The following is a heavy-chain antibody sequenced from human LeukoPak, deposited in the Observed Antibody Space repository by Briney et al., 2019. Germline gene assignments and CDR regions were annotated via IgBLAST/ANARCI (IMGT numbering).Heavy chain of an antibody. CDR3: ARGGTYYDFWSGYRDAFDI. J-gene: IGHJ3*02. D-gene: IGHD3-3*01. CDR2: IYYSGST. V-gene: IGHV4-61*01. Sequence: QPSETLSLTCTVSGGSVSSGSYYWSWIRQPPGKGLEWIGYIYYSGSTNYNPSLKSRVTISVDTSKNQFSLKLSSVTAADTAVYYCARGGTYYDFWSGYRDAFDIWGQGTMVTVSS. CDR1: GGSVSSGSYY.